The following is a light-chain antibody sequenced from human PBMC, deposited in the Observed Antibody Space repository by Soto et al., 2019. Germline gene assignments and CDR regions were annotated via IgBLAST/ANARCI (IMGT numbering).Light chain of an antibody. CDR1: QSVSSN. J-gene: IGKJ4*01. V-gene: IGKV3D-15*01. Sequence: ETVLTQSPATLSVSPGERATLSCRASQSVSSNLAWYQQKPGQAPRLLIFGASTRATGTPARFSGSGSETEFTLTISSLQSEDFAVYYCQQYSDWPLTFGGGTKVEIK. CDR2: GAS. CDR3: QQYSDWPLT.